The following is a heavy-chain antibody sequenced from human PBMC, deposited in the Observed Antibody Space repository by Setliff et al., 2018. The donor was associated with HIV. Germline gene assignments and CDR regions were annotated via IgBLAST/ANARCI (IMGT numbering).Heavy chain of an antibody. CDR2: ISGSGDIT. V-gene: IGHV3-23*01. J-gene: IGHJ4*02. Sequence: GGSLRLSCAASGFIFSSYGMHWVRQAPGKGLEWVSVISGSGDITYYRESVKGRFTVSRDNSNNTVYLQMNSLRAEDTAMYYCAKTQTVITVYGPFDSWGQGTPVTVSS. CDR3: AKTQTVITVYGPFDS. CDR1: GFIFSSYG. D-gene: IGHD4-4*01.